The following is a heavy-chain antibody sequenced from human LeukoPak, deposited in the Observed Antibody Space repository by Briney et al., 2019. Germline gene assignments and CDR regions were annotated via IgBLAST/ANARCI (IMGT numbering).Heavy chain of an antibody. CDR1: GFILSRNG. Sequence: GGSLRLSCAASGFILSRNGMHWVRQAPGKGLEWVAFIRYDGTNKYYADSVKGRFTISRDNSKNTLCLQMNSLGGEDTAVYYCARYLYGSGTYHIDYWGQGTLVTVSS. CDR2: IRYDGTNK. CDR3: ARYLYGSGTYHIDY. J-gene: IGHJ4*02. D-gene: IGHD3-10*01. V-gene: IGHV3-30*02.